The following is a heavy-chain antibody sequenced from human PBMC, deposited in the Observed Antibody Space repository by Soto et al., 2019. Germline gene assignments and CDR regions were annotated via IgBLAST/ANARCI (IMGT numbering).Heavy chain of an antibody. V-gene: IGHV3-30-3*01. CDR3: ARGDSSSWYLIGY. J-gene: IGHJ4*02. Sequence: QVQLVESGGGVVQPGRSLRLSCAASGFTCSSYAMHWVRQAPGKGLEWVAVISYDGNNRYYADSVKGRFTISRDNSKNTLYLQMNSLRAEDTAVYYCARGDSSSWYLIGYWGQGTLVTVSS. D-gene: IGHD6-13*01. CDR1: GFTCSSYA. CDR2: ISYDGNNR.